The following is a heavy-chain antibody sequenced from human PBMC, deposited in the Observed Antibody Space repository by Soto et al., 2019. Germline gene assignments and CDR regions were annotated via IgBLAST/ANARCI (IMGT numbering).Heavy chain of an antibody. V-gene: IGHV3-7*04. CDR3: VRSSGWRGDY. CDR1: GFTFSDYW. J-gene: IGHJ4*02. Sequence: EVQLVESGGGLVQPGGSLRLSCVASGFTFSDYWMNWVRQGPGKGLEWVANIEQDGSEVNCVDSVKGRYNNSRDNAKNSLHLEMNNLRAEDTAMYYCVRSSGWRGDYWGQGILVTVSS. D-gene: IGHD3-10*01. CDR2: IEQDGSEV.